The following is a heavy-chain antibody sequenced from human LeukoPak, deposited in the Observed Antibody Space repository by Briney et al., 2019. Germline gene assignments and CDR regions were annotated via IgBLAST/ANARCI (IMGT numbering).Heavy chain of an antibody. J-gene: IGHJ4*02. D-gene: IGHD3-22*01. CDR2: ITASGGST. CDR1: GFXFNNFA. Sequence: PGGSLRLSCGASGFXFNNFAITWVRQAPGKGLEWVSAITASGGSTFYADSVKGRFTISRDNSKNTLYLQMNTLRAEDTAIYYCVRLSSGYYGLIDHWGQGTLVTVSS. V-gene: IGHV3-23*01. CDR3: VRLSSGYYGLIDH.